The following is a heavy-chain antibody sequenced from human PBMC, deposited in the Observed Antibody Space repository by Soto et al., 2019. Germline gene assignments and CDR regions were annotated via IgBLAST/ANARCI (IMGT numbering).Heavy chain of an antibody. CDR3: PGLPTP. CDR2: IYHSGST. J-gene: IGHJ5*02. D-gene: IGHD4-17*01. Sequence: PSETLSLTCAVSGGSISSGGYSWSWIRQPPGKGLEWIGYIYHSGSTYYNSSLKSRVTISVDRSKNQFSLKLSSVTAADTAVYYRPGLPTPWAQGTLVPVSS. V-gene: IGHV4-30-2*01. CDR1: GGSISSGGYS.